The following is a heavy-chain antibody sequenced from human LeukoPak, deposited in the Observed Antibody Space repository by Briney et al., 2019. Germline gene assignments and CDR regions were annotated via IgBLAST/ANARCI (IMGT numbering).Heavy chain of an antibody. CDR3: ARGLPRYYYDSSGYRGNYFDY. J-gene: IGHJ4*02. Sequence: GGSLRLSCAASGFTFSNYSMNWVRQAPGRGLEWVSYISSSSSTIYYADSVKGRFTISRDNAKNSLYLQMNSLRAEDTAVYYCARGLPRYYYDSSGYRGNYFDYWGQGTLVTVSS. CDR2: ISSSSSTI. CDR1: GFTFSNYS. V-gene: IGHV3-48*04. D-gene: IGHD3-22*01.